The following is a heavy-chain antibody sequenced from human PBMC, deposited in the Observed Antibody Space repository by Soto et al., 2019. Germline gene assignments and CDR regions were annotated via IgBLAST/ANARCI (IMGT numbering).Heavy chain of an antibody. Sequence: QVQLVESGGGVVQPGRSLRLSWAASGFIFSNYGVHWVRQAPGKGLESVAVMSYDGVVKYYADSVKGRFTISRDNSKNTLYPQMNSLRADDTAGYYCAKDHHSRYYASSMDVWGQGTTVTVAS. CDR2: MSYDGVVK. J-gene: IGHJ6*02. V-gene: IGHV3-30*18. CDR1: GFIFSNYG. D-gene: IGHD3-3*01. CDR3: AKDHHSRYYASSMDV.